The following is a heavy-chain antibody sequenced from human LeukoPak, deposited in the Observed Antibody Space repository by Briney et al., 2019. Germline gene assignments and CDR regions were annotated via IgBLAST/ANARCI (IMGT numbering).Heavy chain of an antibody. D-gene: IGHD5-24*01. CDR3: ARIWDNSGAYEFDY. Sequence: SGPTLVNPTQTLTLTCTFSGFSLSTSGMCVSWIRQPPGKALEWLARIDWDDDKYYSTSLKTRLTISKDTSKNQVVLTMTNMDPVDTATYYCARIWDNSGAYEFDYWGQGTLVTVSS. CDR1: GFSLSTSGMC. J-gene: IGHJ4*02. CDR2: IDWDDDK. V-gene: IGHV2-70*11.